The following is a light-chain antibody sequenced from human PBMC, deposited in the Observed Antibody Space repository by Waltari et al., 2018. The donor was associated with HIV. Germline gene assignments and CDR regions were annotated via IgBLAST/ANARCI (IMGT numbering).Light chain of an antibody. CDR3: QQYYSTPYT. J-gene: IGKJ2*01. Sequence: EIVLTQSPGTLPLSPGERATLSCRASQSVSNNYLSWYQQKPGQAPRLLIFGASNRAAGIPDRFSGSGSGTDFTLTISRLEPEDFAMYYCQQYYSTPYTFGQGTKLEIK. CDR2: GAS. CDR1: QSVSNNY. V-gene: IGKV3-20*01.